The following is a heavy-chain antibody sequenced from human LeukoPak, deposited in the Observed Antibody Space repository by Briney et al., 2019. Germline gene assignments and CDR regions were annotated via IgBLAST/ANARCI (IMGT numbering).Heavy chain of an antibody. CDR2: ISGSGSYT. D-gene: IGHD6-13*01. CDR1: GFTFSSYA. Sequence: PGGSLRLSCAASGFTFSSYAMSWVRQAPGKGLEWLSYISGSGSYTNYADSVKGRFTTSRDNAKNSLYLQMNSLRAEDTAVYYCARVGSIAAAGTPDYWGQGTLVTV. CDR3: ARVGSIAAAGTPDY. J-gene: IGHJ4*02. V-gene: IGHV3-21*05.